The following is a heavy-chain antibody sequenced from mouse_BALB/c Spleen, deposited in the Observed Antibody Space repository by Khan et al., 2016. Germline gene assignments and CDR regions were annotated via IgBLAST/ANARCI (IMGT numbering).Heavy chain of an antibody. D-gene: IGHD4-1*02. CDR3: ASRNWDVDY. V-gene: IGHV3-2*02. CDR1: GYSITSDYA. Sequence: EVQLQESGPGLVKPSQSLSLTCTVTGYSITSDYAWNWIRQFPGNKLEWMGYISYSGSTSYNPSLKSRISITRDTSKIQFFLQLNSVTTEDTATYYCASRNWDVDYWGQGTTLTVSS. J-gene: IGHJ2*01. CDR2: ISYSGST.